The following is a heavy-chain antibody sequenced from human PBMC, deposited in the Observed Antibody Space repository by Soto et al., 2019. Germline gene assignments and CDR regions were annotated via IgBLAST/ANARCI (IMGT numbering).Heavy chain of an antibody. CDR1: GDSINSNNYY. Sequence: QLQLQESGPGLVKPSETLSLTCSVSGDSINSNNYYWGWIRQPPGKGLEWIGNIFYTGSTFYNPSLKSRVTITIDTSKNNFSLELRCVTAADTAVYYCASAARLRWGFDFWGPGTLVPVSS. V-gene: IGHV4-39*02. D-gene: IGHD4-17*01. CDR2: IFYTGST. CDR3: ASAARLRWGFDF. J-gene: IGHJ4*02.